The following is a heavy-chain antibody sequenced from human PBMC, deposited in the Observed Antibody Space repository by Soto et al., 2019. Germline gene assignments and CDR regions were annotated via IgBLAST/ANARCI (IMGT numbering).Heavy chain of an antibody. CDR2: MNPNSGNT. V-gene: IGHV1-8*01. CDR1: GYTFTSYD. CDR3: ARVKVDYCSGGSCYYFDY. D-gene: IGHD2-15*01. J-gene: IGHJ4*02. Sequence: ASVKVSCKASGYTFTSYDINWVRQATGQGLEWMGWMNPNSGNTGYAQKFQGRVTMTRNTSISTAYMELSSLRSEDTAVYYCARVKVDYCSGGSCYYFDYRGQGTLVTVS.